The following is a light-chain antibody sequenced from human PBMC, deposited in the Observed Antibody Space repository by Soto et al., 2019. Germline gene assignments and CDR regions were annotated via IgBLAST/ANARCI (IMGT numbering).Light chain of an antibody. CDR2: SND. J-gene: IGLJ2*01. V-gene: IGLV1-47*02. CDR3: AAWDDSLSGVV. CDR1: RSNIGSNL. Sequence: QSVVTQPPSVSGTTGQRVTIFCSGRRSNIGSNLVYWYQQLPGTAPKLLIFSNDQRPSGVPDRFSGSRSGTSASLAISGLRSEDEGDYYCAAWDDSLSGVVFGGGTKLTVL.